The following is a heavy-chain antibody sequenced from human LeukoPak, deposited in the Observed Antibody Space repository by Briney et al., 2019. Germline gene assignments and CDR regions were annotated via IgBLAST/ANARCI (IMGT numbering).Heavy chain of an antibody. CDR2: ISGGGGST. CDR1: GFTFSSYA. Sequence: GGSLRLSCAASGFTFSSYAMSWVRQGPGKGLEWVSAISGGGGSTYYADSVKGWFTISRDNSKNTLYLQMNSLRAEDTAVYYCAKDLAVASDYWGQGTLVTVSS. D-gene: IGHD5-12*01. CDR3: AKDLAVASDY. V-gene: IGHV3-23*01. J-gene: IGHJ4*02.